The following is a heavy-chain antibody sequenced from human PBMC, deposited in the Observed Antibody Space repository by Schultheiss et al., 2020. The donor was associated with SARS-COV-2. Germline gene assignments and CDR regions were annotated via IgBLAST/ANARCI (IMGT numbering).Heavy chain of an antibody. Sequence: ASVKVSCKASGYTFTGYYMHWVRQAPGQGLEWMGIINPSGGSTSYAQKFQGRVTMTRDTSTSTVYMELSSLRSEDTAVYYCARLRGDYGDDYNWFDPWGQGTLVTVSS. CDR2: INPSGGST. V-gene: IGHV1-46*01. D-gene: IGHD4-17*01. CDR1: GYTFTGYY. J-gene: IGHJ5*02. CDR3: ARLRGDYGDDYNWFDP.